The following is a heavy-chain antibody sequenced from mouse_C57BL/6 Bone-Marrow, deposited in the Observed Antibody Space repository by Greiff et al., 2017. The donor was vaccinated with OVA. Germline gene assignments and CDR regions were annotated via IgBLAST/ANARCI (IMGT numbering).Heavy chain of an antibody. J-gene: IGHJ3*01. CDR2: ISDGGSYT. Sequence: EVKLVESGGGLVKPGGSLKLSCAASGFTFSSYAMSWVRQTPEKRLEWVATISDGGSYTYYPANVKGRFTISRDNAKNNLYLQMSHLKSEDTAMYYCARDRGRYDYPFAYWGQGTLVTVSA. CDR1: GFTFSSYA. D-gene: IGHD2-4*01. V-gene: IGHV5-4*01. CDR3: ARDRGRYDYPFAY.